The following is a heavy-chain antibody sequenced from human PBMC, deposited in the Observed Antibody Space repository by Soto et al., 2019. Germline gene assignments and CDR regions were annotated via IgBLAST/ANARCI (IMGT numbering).Heavy chain of an antibody. CDR1: GGSMSSHY. Sequence: QVQLQESGPGLVKPSETLSLTCTVSGGSMSSHYWSWIRQPPGKGLEWIGYIYYSGSTDYNASLKSRITMSVDTSMNHFSLKLSSVTAADTAVYYCARGGWSLDLWGRGTLVTASS. J-gene: IGHJ2*01. V-gene: IGHV4-59*11. CDR3: ARGGWSLDL. CDR2: IYYSGST.